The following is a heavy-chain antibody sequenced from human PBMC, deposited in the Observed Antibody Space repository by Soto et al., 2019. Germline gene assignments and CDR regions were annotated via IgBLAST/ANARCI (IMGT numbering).Heavy chain of an antibody. D-gene: IGHD3-10*01. J-gene: IGHJ4*02. CDR3: ARDLLWFGELLPFDY. CDR2: INAGNGNT. Sequence: QVQLVQSGAEVKKPGASVKVSCKASGYTFTSYAMHWVRQAPGQRLEWMGWINAGNGNTKYSQKFQGRVTITRDTSASTAYMELSSLRSEDTAVYYCARDLLWFGELLPFDYWGQGTLVTVSS. CDR1: GYTFTSYA. V-gene: IGHV1-3*01.